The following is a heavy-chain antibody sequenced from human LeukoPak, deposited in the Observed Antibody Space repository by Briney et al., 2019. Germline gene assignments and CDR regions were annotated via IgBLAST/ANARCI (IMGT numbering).Heavy chain of an antibody. D-gene: IGHD2-2*03. J-gene: IGHJ4*02. CDR2: ISGTQNNL. CDR1: GFTFSDSS. V-gene: IGHV3-21*01. CDR3: ARLDIVVVPAAIPHIDY. Sequence: GGSLRLSCAASGFTFSDSSMNWVRQAPGKGLEWVSCISGTQNNLHYPDSVKGRFIISRDNAKNSLYLQMNNLRVEDTAVYYCARLDIVVVPAAIPHIDYWGQGTLVTVSS.